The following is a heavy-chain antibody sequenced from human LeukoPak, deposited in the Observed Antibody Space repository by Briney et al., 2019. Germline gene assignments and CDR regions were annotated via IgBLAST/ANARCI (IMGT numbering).Heavy chain of an antibody. D-gene: IGHD4-17*01. J-gene: IGHJ4*02. CDR3: ARDHDYAVFDY. CDR1: GFTFSSYT. V-gene: IGHV3-48*01. Sequence: PGGSLRLSFAASGFTFSSYTMNWVRQAPGKGLEWVSYITSSSSTIYYTDSVKGRFTISRDNAKNSLYLQMNSLRAEDTAVYYCARDHDYAVFDYWGQGTLVTVSS. CDR2: ITSSSSTI.